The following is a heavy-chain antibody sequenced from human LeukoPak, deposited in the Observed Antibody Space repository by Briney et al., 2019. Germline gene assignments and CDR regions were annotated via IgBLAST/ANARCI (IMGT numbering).Heavy chain of an antibody. CDR3: ARGRGSGSYFYYYYYMDL. D-gene: IGHD3-10*01. J-gene: IGHJ6*03. CDR2: INHSGST. V-gene: IGHV4-34*01. CDR1: GGSFSGYY. Sequence: SETLSLTCAVYGGSFSGYYWSWIRQPPGKGPEWIGEINHSGSTNYNPSLKSRVTISVDTSQNQFSLKLSSVTAEDTGLYNCARGRGSGSYFYYYYYMDLWGKGTTLTVSS.